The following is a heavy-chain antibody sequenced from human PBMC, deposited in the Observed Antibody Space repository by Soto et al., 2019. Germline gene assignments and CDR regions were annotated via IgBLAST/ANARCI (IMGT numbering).Heavy chain of an antibody. J-gene: IGHJ6*02. CDR1: GYTFTRYG. V-gene: IGHV1-18*01. D-gene: IGHD2-8*01. CDR3: AKNGRPPYYYYGMDV. Sequence: ASVKVSCKASGYTFTRYGSSWVRQAPGQGLEWMGWISGYNGDTKYAQKFQGRVTMTVDTSTTTAYMELRSLTSDDRAVYYCAKNGRPPYYYYGMDVWGQGTTVTVTS. CDR2: ISGYNGDT.